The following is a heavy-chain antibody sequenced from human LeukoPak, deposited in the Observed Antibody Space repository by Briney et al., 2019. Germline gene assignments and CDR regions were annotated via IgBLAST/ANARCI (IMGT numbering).Heavy chain of an antibody. CDR1: GGSISSYY. CDR2: IYYSGST. CDR3: ASSGSS. J-gene: IGHJ3*01. D-gene: IGHD5-12*01. Sequence: SETLSLTCTVSGGSISSYYWSWIRQPPGKGLEWIGYIYYSGSTNYNPSLKSRVTISVDTSKNQFSLKLSSVTAAVTAVYYCASSGSSWGQGTMVTVSS. V-gene: IGHV4-59*01.